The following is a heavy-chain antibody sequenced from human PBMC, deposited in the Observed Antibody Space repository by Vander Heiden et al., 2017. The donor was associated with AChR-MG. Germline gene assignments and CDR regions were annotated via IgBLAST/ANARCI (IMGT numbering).Heavy chain of an antibody. J-gene: IGHJ4*02. Sequence: QVQLVQSGAEVKKPGSSVKVSCKASGGTFSSYAISWVRQAPGQGLEWMGGIIPIFGTANYAQKFQCRVTITADESTSTAYMELSSLRSEDTAVYYCAREAFLIISWYSYFDYWCQGTLVTVSS. CDR2: IIPIFGTA. D-gene: IGHD6-13*01. CDR1: GGTFSSYA. V-gene: IGHV1-69*01. CDR3: AREAFLIISWYSYFDY.